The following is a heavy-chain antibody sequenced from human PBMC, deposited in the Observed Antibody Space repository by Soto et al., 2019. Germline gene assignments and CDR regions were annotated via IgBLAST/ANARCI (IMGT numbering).Heavy chain of an antibody. CDR3: ARLTIPYYYYYMDV. D-gene: IGHD3-3*01. CDR1: GGSISSSSYY. Sequence: SETLSLTFTVSGGSISSSSYYWGWIRQPPGKGLEWIGSIYYSGSTYYNPSLKSRVTISVDTSKNQFSLKLSSVTAADTAVYYCARLTIPYYYYYMDVWGKGTTVT. CDR2: IYYSGST. J-gene: IGHJ6*03. V-gene: IGHV4-39*01.